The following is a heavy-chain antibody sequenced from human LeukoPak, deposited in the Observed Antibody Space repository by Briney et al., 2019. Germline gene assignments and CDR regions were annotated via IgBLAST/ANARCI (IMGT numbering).Heavy chain of an antibody. D-gene: IGHD1-26*01. CDR2: INHSGST. Sequence: KSSETLSLTCAVYGGSFSGYYWSWIRQPPGKGLEWIGEINHSGSTNYNPSLKSRVTISVDTSKNQFSLKLSSVTAADTAVYYCARDGGSYRVGWYFDLWGRGTLVTVSS. V-gene: IGHV4-34*01. CDR3: ARDGGSYRVGWYFDL. J-gene: IGHJ2*01. CDR1: GGSFSGYY.